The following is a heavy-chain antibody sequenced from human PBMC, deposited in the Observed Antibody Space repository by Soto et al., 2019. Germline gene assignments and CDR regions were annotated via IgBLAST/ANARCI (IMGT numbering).Heavy chain of an antibody. CDR2: VYYSGTT. Sequence: PSETLSLTCTVSGGSISSSSYYWAWVRQPPGKGLEWIGSVYYSGTTYYNPSLKSRVTISVDRSKNQFSLKLSSVTAADTAVYYCASAGGLGAVAADYWGQGTLVTVPS. D-gene: IGHD6-19*01. J-gene: IGHJ4*02. CDR1: GGSISSSSYY. V-gene: IGHV4-39*07. CDR3: ASAGGLGAVAADY.